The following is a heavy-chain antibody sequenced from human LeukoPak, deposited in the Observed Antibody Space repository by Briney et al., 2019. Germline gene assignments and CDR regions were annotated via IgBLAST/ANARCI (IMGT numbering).Heavy chain of an antibody. V-gene: IGHV3-21*01. CDR1: GFTFSSYG. J-gene: IGHJ5*02. D-gene: IGHD6-19*01. CDR2: ISSNRSYI. Sequence: PGGSLRLSCAASGFTFSSYGMHWVRQAPGKGLEWVSSISSNRSYIYYADTVRGRFTISRDNAENSLYLQMNSLRAEDTAVYYCARGAGIYYTTGWTGWFDPWGQGTLVTVTS. CDR3: ARGAGIYYTTGWTGWFDP.